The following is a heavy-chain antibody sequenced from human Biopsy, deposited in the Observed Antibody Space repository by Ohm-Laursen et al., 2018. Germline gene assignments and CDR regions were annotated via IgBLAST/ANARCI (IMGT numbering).Heavy chain of an antibody. V-gene: IGHV4-61*01. Sequence: PSDTLSLTCTVSGDSVSSGSSYWTWIRQPPGQGLEYIGYIYDRGSTANYNPSLESRVTMSVDMPKNQFSLKLSSVTAADTAIYYCARGMRSSGWPYFDSWGQGTLVTASS. CDR1: GDSVSSGSSY. J-gene: IGHJ4*02. CDR2: IYDRGSTA. CDR3: ARGMRSSGWPYFDS. D-gene: IGHD6-19*01.